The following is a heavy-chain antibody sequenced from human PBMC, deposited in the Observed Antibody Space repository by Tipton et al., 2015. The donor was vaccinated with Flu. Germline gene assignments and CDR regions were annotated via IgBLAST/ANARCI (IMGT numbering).Heavy chain of an antibody. CDR1: GGSISSYY. CDR3: ARDLRAAGDMVRGVLLISDAFDI. J-gene: IGHJ3*02. V-gene: IGHV4-4*07. D-gene: IGHD3-10*01. CDR2: IYTSGST. Sequence: TLSLTCTVSGGSISSYYWSWIRQPAGKGLEWIGRIYTSGSTNYNPSLKSRVTMSVDTSKNQFSLKLSSVTAADTAVYYCARDLRAAGDMVRGVLLISDAFDICGQGTMVTVSS.